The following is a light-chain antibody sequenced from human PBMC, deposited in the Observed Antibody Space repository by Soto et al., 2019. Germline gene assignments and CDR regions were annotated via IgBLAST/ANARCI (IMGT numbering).Light chain of an antibody. V-gene: IGKV1-5*01. J-gene: IGKJ1*01. CDR3: QLYNSYSGT. Sequence: DIQMTQSPSTLSASVGDRVTMTCRASQSISNWLAWYQQKTGKAPKVLIYDASSLESGVPSRFRGSGSGTEFTLTISSLQPDDFAPYYCQLYNSYSGTVGQGTKVEIK. CDR1: QSISNW. CDR2: DAS.